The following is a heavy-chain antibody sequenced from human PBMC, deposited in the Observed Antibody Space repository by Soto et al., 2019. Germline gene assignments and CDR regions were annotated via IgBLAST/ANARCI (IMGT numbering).Heavy chain of an antibody. CDR3: ARDGPYSDSWYNYFDP. V-gene: IGHV4-59*01. J-gene: IGHJ5*02. D-gene: IGHD6-13*01. Sequence: SETLSLTCTVSGGSISSYYWTWIRQSPGKGLEWIGYIYYSGRTNYNPSLKSRVIISLDTSKNQFSLNLGSVTTADTAVYYCARDGPYSDSWYNYFDPWGQGILVTVSS. CDR1: GGSISSYY. CDR2: IYYSGRT.